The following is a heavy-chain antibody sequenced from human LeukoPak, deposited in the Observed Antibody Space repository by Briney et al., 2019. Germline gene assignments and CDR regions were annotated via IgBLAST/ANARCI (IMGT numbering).Heavy chain of an antibody. CDR2: ISSSSSYI. CDR3: ARGRYDFWSGYYTFDY. J-gene: IGHJ4*02. Sequence: GGPLRLSCAASGFTFSSYSMNWVRQAPGKGLEWVSSISSSSSYIYYADSVKGRFTISRDNAKNSLYLQMNSLRAEDTAVYYCARGRYDFWSGYYTFDYWGQGTLVTASS. D-gene: IGHD3-3*01. CDR1: GFTFSSYS. V-gene: IGHV3-21*01.